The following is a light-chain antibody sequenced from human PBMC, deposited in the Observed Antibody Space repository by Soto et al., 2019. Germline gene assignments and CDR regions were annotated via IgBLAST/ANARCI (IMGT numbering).Light chain of an antibody. CDR2: EGS. CDR1: SSDVGSYNL. V-gene: IGLV2-23*01. Sequence: QSALTQPASVSGSPGQSITISCTGTSSDVGSYNLVSWYQQHPGKAPKLMIYEGSKRPSGVSNRFSGSKSGNTASLTISGLQADDEADYYCCSNAGSRVFGGGTKLTVL. CDR3: CSNAGSRV. J-gene: IGLJ3*02.